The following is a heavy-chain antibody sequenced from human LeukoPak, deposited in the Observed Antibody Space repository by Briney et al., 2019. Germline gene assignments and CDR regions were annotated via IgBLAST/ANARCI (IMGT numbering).Heavy chain of an antibody. Sequence: SETLSLTCTVSGGSISSYYWSWIRQPAGKGLEWIGRISTSGSTSYNPSLKSRVTMSVDTSKNQFSLNLSSLTAAHTAVYYCARDLGAAALYWGQGTLVTVSS. CDR2: ISTSGST. V-gene: IGHV4-4*07. J-gene: IGHJ4*02. D-gene: IGHD6-13*01. CDR3: ARDLGAAALY. CDR1: GGSISSYY.